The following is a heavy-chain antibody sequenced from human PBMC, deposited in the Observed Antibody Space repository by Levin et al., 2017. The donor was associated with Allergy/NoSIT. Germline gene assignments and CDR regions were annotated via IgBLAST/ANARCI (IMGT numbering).Heavy chain of an antibody. CDR3: AKGEAYNWNYVDDY. Sequence: RASVKVSCAASGFTFSSYAMSWVRQAPGKGLEWVSAISGSGGSTYYADSVKGRFTISRDNSKNTLYLQMNSLRAEDTAVYYCAKGEAYNWNYVDDYWGQGTLVTVSS. CDR1: GFTFSSYA. J-gene: IGHJ4*02. CDR2: ISGSGGST. V-gene: IGHV3-23*01. D-gene: IGHD1-7*01.